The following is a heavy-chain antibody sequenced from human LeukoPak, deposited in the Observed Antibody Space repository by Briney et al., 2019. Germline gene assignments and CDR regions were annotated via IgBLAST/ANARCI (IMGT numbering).Heavy chain of an antibody. CDR3: ARAYQRLGELSLPDY. CDR1: GYTFTNYA. V-gene: IGHV7-4-1*02. D-gene: IGHD3-16*02. J-gene: IGHJ4*02. Sequence: ASVKVSCKASGYTFTNYAMNWVRQAPGRGLEWMGWSHPSTGNPTYAQGFTGRFVFSLDTSVSTTYLQISSLKAEDTAVYYCARAYQRLGELSLPDYWGQGTLVTVSS. CDR2: SHPSTGNP.